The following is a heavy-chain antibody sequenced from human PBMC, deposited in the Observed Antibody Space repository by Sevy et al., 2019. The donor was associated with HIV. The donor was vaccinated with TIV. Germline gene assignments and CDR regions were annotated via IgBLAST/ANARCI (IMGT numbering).Heavy chain of an antibody. J-gene: IGHJ4*02. CDR3: ARLHTNGFVNS. CDR2: IHYRGRT. V-gene: IGHV4-59*13. Sequence: SETLSLTCTVSGGSITGYFWSWMRQPPGKGLEWIGNIHYRGRTNYNPSLTSRVTISVDTSENHFSLRLTSVTAADTAVYYSARLHTNGFVNSWGQGTLVTVSS. CDR1: GGSITGYF. D-gene: IGHD2-8*01.